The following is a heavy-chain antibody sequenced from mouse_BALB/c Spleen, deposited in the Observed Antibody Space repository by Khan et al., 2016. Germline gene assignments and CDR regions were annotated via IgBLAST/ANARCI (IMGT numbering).Heavy chain of an antibody. J-gene: IGHJ3*01. D-gene: IGHD2-4*01. Sequence: EVELVESGGGLVKPGGSLKLSCAASGFTFSDYYMYWFRQTPEKRLEWVATISDGGSYTYYPDSVKGRFTISRDNAKTNLYLQMSSLKSEDTAMYYCAREGLRRGFAYWGQGTLVTVSA. CDR1: GFTFSDYY. V-gene: IGHV5-4*02. CDR2: ISDGGSYT. CDR3: AREGLRRGFAY.